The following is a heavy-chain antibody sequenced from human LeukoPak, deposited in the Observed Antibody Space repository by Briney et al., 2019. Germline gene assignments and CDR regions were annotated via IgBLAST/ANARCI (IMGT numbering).Heavy chain of an antibody. Sequence: PGRSLRLSCAASGFTFSSYGMHWVRQAPGKGLEWVAVIWYDGSNKYYADSVKGRFTISRDNSKDTLYLQMNSLRAEDTAVYYCARDVIGYFDYWGQGTPVTVSS. J-gene: IGHJ4*02. V-gene: IGHV3-33*01. CDR2: IWYDGSNK. CDR1: GFTFSSYG. D-gene: IGHD2/OR15-2a*01. CDR3: ARDVIGYFDY.